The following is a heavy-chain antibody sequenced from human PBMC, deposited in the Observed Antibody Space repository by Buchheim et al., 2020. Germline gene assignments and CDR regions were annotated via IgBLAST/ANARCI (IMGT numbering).Heavy chain of an antibody. Sequence: EVHLVQSGAEVKKPGESLKISCQGSGYSFSTYWIGWVRQLPGKGLEWMGIIYPDDSDTRYSPSFQGRVTISADKSISAAYLQGSSLKASDPAMYYCATPYYYNNDDLFDMWGQGK. J-gene: IGHJ3*02. CDR1: GYSFSTYW. V-gene: IGHV5-51*01. CDR2: IYPDDSDT. CDR3: ATPYYYNNDDLFDM. D-gene: IGHD3-22*01.